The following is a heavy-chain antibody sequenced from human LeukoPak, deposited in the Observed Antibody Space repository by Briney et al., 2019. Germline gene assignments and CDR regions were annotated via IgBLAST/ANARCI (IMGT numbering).Heavy chain of an antibody. CDR2: IYPGDSDT. Sequence: GESLKISCKGSGNSFANYWLAWVRQMPGMGLEWMGIIYPGDSDTRYSPSFQGQVTISADKSINTAYLQWSSLKASDTAMYYCARPRRDGYILFDYWGQGTLVTVSS. J-gene: IGHJ4*02. D-gene: IGHD5-24*01. CDR1: GNSFANYW. V-gene: IGHV5-51*01. CDR3: ARPRRDGYILFDY.